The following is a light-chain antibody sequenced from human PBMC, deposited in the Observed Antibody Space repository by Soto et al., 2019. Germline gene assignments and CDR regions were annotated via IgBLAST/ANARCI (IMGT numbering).Light chain of an antibody. CDR3: QVWNGRSFQGV. V-gene: IGLV3-21*02. Sequence: SYELTQPPSVSVAPGQTASIACGGDSIGTKSVNWYQQRPGHAPVVVVYDDSDRPTGIPERFSGSNSGNTATLTISRVGAGDEVDYYCQVWNGRSFQGVFGPGTKVTVL. CDR1: SIGTKS. J-gene: IGLJ1*01. CDR2: DDS.